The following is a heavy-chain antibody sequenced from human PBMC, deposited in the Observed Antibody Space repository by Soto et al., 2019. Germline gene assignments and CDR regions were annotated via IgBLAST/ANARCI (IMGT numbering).Heavy chain of an antibody. Sequence: QVQLVESGGGVVQPGRSLRLSCAASGFTFSSYAMHWVRQAPGKGLEWVAVISYDGSNKYYADSVKGRFTISRDNSKNTLYLQMNSLRAEDSAVYYCARGKLRLGELSLYGPLLDYWGQGTLVTVSS. CDR1: GFTFSSYA. J-gene: IGHJ4*02. CDR3: ARGKLRLGELSLYGPLLDY. D-gene: IGHD3-16*02. CDR2: ISYDGSNK. V-gene: IGHV3-30-3*01.